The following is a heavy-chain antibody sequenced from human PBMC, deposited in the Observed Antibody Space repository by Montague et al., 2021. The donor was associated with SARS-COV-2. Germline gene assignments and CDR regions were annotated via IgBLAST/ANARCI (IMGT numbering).Heavy chain of an antibody. CDR3: VVVVPAMRPRSDY. CDR1: GGSFSVYY. J-gene: IGHJ4*02. CDR2: INHSGST. Sequence: SETLSLTCAVYGGSFSVYYWSWIRQPPGTGLEWIGEINHSGSTNSNPSLKIRVTISSDTSKNQFSLKLNSVTAADTAVYFCVVVVPAMRPRSDYWGQGTLVTVSS. V-gene: IGHV4-34*01. D-gene: IGHD2-21*02.